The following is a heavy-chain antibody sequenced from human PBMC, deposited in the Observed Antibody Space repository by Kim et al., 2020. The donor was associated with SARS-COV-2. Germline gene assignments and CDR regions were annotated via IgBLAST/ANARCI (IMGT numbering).Heavy chain of an antibody. J-gene: IGHJ4*02. V-gene: IGHV1-3*01. CDR3: ARARRWGGLYYFDY. D-gene: IGHD3-16*01. Sequence: SPKFQGRVTITRDTSASTAYMELSSLRSEDTAVYYCARARRWGGLYYFDYWGQGTLVTVSS.